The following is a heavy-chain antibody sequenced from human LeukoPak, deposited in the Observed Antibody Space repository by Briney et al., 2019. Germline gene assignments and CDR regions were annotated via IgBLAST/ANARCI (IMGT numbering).Heavy chain of an antibody. CDR3: AKTRIVCTSVSCPGGGFDY. Sequence: GGSLRLSCAASGFTFSSYWMSWVRQAPGKGLEWVANIKQDGSEKYYVDSVKGRFTISRDNAKNSLYLQMNSLRAEDTAVYYCAKTRIVCTSVSCPGGGFDYWGHGTLVTVSS. CDR2: IKQDGSEK. V-gene: IGHV3-7*03. CDR1: GFTFSSYW. D-gene: IGHD2-2*01. J-gene: IGHJ4*01.